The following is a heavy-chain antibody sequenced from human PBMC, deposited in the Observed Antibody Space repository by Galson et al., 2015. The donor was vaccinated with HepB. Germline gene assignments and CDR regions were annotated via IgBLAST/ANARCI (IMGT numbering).Heavy chain of an antibody. J-gene: IGHJ4*02. D-gene: IGHD3-9*01. CDR3: ARVLPRRTTGYYWGGFAN. V-gene: IGHV4-34*01. Sequence: LSLTCAVYGGSFSDYYWSWIRQPPGKGLEWIGEINHSGSTTYNPSLKSRVTMSVDTSKNQFSLKLSSMAAADTAIYYCARVLPRRTTGYYWGGFANWGQGTLVTVSS. CDR2: INHSGST. CDR1: GGSFSDYY.